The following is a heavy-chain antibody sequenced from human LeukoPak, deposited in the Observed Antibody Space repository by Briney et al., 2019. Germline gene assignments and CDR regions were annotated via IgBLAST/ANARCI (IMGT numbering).Heavy chain of an antibody. Sequence: SSETLSLTCTVSGGSISGYFWGWIRQPAGKGLEWIGHIYTSGSTNYNPSLKSRVTISVDTSKNQFSLRLSSVTAADTAVYYSARLASGSYGPLTPFDYWGQGTLVTVSS. D-gene: IGHD1-26*01. V-gene: IGHV4-4*07. CDR1: GGSISGYF. CDR2: IYTSGST. J-gene: IGHJ4*02. CDR3: ARLASGSYGPLTPFDY.